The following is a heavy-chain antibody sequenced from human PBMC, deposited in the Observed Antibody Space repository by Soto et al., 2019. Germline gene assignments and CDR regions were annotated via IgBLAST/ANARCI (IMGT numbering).Heavy chain of an antibody. CDR2: IKGDGSGI. J-gene: IGHJ6*02. Sequence: EVQLVESGGGLVQPGGSLRLSCAASGFTFSSYWMSWVRQAPGKGLEWVAHIKGDGSGIEFVDSVKGRFTISRDNAKNSLFMQMTSLRADATAVYYCARGHCGLDVWGQGTTGIVSS. CDR1: GFTFSSYW. V-gene: IGHV3-7*05. CDR3: ARGHCGLDV.